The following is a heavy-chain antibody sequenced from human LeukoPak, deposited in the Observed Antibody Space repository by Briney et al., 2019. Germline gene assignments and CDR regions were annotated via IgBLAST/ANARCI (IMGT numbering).Heavy chain of an antibody. D-gene: IGHD1-26*01. Sequence: GGSLRLSCAASGFTFDDYGMSWIRQAPGKGLQWLSYISSSSSDTSYADSVRGRFTISRDNAKKSVYLQMNSLRAEDTAIYYCVKSAGRNGGNWGQGTLVTVSS. CDR2: ISSSSSDT. CDR1: GFTFDDYG. V-gene: IGHV3-11*06. J-gene: IGHJ4*02. CDR3: VKSAGRNGGN.